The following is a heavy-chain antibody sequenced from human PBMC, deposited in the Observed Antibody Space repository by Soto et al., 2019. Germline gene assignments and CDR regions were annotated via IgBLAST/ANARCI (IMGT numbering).Heavy chain of an antibody. CDR2: IIPIFGTA. CDR3: ARDYRGYSGYDDGHSDY. D-gene: IGHD5-12*01. V-gene: IGHV1-69*13. Sequence: ASVKVSCKASGGTFSSYAISWVRQAPGQGLEWMGGIIPIFGTANYAQKFQGRVTITADESTSTAHMELSSLRSEDTAVYYCARDYRGYSGYDDGHSDYWGQGTLVTVSS. J-gene: IGHJ4*02. CDR1: GGTFSSYA.